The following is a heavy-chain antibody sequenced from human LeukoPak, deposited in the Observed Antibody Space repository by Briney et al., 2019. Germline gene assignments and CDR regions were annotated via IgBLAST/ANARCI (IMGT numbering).Heavy chain of an antibody. V-gene: IGHV4-4*07. D-gene: IGHD4-11*01. Sequence: SETLSLTCTVSGGSISSYYWSWIRQPAGKGLEWIGRIYTSGSTNYNPSLKSRVTISVDTSKNQFSLKLSSVTAADTAVYYCASMTTVTTPPNDAFDIWGQGTMVTVSS. CDR3: ASMTTVTTPPNDAFDI. J-gene: IGHJ3*02. CDR1: GGSISSYY. CDR2: IYTSGST.